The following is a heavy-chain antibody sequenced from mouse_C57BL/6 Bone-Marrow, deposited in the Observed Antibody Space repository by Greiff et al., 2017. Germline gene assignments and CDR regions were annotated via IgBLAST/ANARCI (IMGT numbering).Heavy chain of an antibody. V-gene: IGHV1-9*01. Sequence: QVTLKVSGAELMKPGASVKLSCKATGYTFTGYWIEWVKQRPGHGLEWIGEILPGSGSTNYNEKFKGKATFTADTSSNTAYMQLSSLTTEDSAIYDCAREGLRRDFDYWGQGTTLTVSS. CDR1: GYTFTGYW. CDR3: AREGLRRDFDY. J-gene: IGHJ2*01. D-gene: IGHD2-2*01. CDR2: ILPGSGST.